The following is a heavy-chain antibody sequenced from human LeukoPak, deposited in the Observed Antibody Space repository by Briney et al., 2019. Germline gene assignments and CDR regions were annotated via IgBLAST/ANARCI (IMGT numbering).Heavy chain of an antibody. CDR1: GFTFSSYS. V-gene: IGHV3-48*01. CDR3: ARCDPLSGYDYCYYGMDV. Sequence: GGSLRLSCAASGFTFSSYSMNWVRQAPGKGLEWVSYISGSSSTIYYADSVKGRFTISRDNAKNSLYLQMNSLRAEDTAVYYCARCDPLSGYDYCYYGMDVWGQGTTVTVSS. J-gene: IGHJ6*02. CDR2: ISGSSSTI. D-gene: IGHD5-12*01.